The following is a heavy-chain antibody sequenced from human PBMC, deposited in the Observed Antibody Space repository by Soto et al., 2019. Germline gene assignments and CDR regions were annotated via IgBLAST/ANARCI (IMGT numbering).Heavy chain of an antibody. CDR2: IIPIPGTA. CDR3: ARSQGSSTSLEIYYYYYYGMDV. CDR1: GGTFSSYA. D-gene: IGHD2-2*01. V-gene: IGHV1-69*01. J-gene: IGHJ6*02. Sequence: QVQLVQSGAEVKKPGSSVKVSCKASGGTFSSYAISWVRQAPGQGLEWMGGIIPIPGTANYAQKFQGRVTITADERTSTAYMELSSLRSEDTAVYYCARSQGSSTSLEIYYYYYYGMDVWGQGTTVTVSS.